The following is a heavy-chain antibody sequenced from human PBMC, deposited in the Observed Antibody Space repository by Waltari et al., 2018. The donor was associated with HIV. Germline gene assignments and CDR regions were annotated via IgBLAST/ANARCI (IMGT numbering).Heavy chain of an antibody. CDR1: GGSISTYY. J-gene: IGHJ3*02. CDR3: ARGIDAQRVAAPCLDI. V-gene: IGHV4-59*01. Sequence: QVQLRESGPGLVKPSETLSLTCTVSGGSISTYYWTWIRQPPGKGLEWIGYIYNSRSTDYNPALKSRATRSVDTSKNQFSLKLIAVTTADTAVYYCARGIDAQRVAAPCLDIWGQGTMVTVSS. CDR2: IYNSRST. D-gene: IGHD6-25*01.